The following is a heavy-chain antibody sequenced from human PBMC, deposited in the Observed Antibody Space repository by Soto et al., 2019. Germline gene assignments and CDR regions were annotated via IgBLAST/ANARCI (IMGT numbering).Heavy chain of an antibody. Sequence: GGSLRLSCAASGFTFSSYSMNWVRQAPGKGLEWVSSISSSSSYIYYADSVKGRFTISRDNAKNSLYLQMNSLRAEDTAVYYCARDERAVVPAAIWFDPWGQGTLVTVSS. D-gene: IGHD2-2*01. CDR3: ARDERAVVPAAIWFDP. CDR1: GFTFSSYS. V-gene: IGHV3-21*01. J-gene: IGHJ5*02. CDR2: ISSSSSYI.